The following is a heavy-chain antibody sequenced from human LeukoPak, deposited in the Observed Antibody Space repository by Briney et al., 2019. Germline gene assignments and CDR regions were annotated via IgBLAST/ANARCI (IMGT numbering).Heavy chain of an antibody. CDR2: IGSSGNSI. D-gene: IGHD2-8*01. V-gene: IGHV3-48*01. J-gene: IGHJ4*02. Sequence: QTGGSLRLSCAASGFTFSTNSMNWVRQAPGKGLEWVSYIGSSGNSIYYTDSVRGRFTISRDTAKNSLYLQMNSLRAEDTAVYYCAREDCTIGAVCSSLLDHWGRGTLVTVSS. CDR1: GFTFSTNS. CDR3: AREDCTIGAVCSSLLDH.